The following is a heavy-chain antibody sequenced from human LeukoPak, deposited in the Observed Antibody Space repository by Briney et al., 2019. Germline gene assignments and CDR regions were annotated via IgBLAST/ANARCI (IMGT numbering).Heavy chain of an antibody. CDR3: ARVNIPAAGFGFDY. Sequence: PSETLSLTCTVSGGSISSGAYYWTWIRQHPGKGLEWIGYIYYSGSTYYNPPLKSRITISVDTSKNQFSLKLSSVTAPDTALYYCARVNIPAAGFGFDYWGQGTLVTVSS. D-gene: IGHD6-13*01. V-gene: IGHV4-31*03. CDR1: GGSISSGAYY. CDR2: IYYSGST. J-gene: IGHJ4*02.